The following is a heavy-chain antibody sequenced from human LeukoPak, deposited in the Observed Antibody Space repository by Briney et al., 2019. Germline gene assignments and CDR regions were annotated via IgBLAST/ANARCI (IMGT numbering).Heavy chain of an antibody. J-gene: IGHJ3*01. V-gene: IGHV3-23*01. CDR3: AKVRKRVGAFDL. CDR2: ISASGATT. CDR1: GFNFSIYA. Sequence: GGSLRLSCAASGFNFSIYAMSWVRQAPGRGLQWVSGISASGATTYYADSLKGRFTVSRDISKNTLYLQMNSLRAEDTAIYYRAKVRKRVGAFDLWGQGTMVTV.